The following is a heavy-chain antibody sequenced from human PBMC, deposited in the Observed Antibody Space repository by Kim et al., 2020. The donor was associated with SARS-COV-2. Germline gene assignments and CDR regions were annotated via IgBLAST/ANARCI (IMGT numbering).Heavy chain of an antibody. D-gene: IGHD3-10*01. V-gene: IGHV1-18*01. CDR3: ARDSGADAFDI. CDR2: T. J-gene: IGHJ3*02. Sequence: TNYAQKLQGRVTMTTDTSTSTAYMELRSLRSDDTAVYYCARDSGADAFDIWGQGTMVTVSS.